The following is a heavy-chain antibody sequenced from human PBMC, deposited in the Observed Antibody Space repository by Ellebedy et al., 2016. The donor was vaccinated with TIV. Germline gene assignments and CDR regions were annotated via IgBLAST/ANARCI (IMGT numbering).Heavy chain of an antibody. V-gene: IGHV3-20*04. CDR2: INWNGGST. CDR1: GFTLEDHG. D-gene: IGHD1-26*01. CDR3: ARGYSYGGFYYGMEV. Sequence: GESLKISCSVSGFTLEDHGMSWVRQVPGKGLEWVSGINWNGGSTSYADSVQGRFTIYKDNAKNSVYLEMNSLRVEDTALYYCARGYSYGGFYYGMEVWGQGTTVIVSS. J-gene: IGHJ6*02.